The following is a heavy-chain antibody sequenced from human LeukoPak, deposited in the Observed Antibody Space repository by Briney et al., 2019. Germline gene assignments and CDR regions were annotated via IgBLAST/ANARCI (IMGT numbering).Heavy chain of an antibody. CDR2: ISGSGGST. J-gene: IGHJ4*02. CDR1: GFTFSSYA. CDR3: ARRYCSGGSCYMGFDY. Sequence: GGSLRLSCAASGFTFSSYAMSWVRQAPGKGLEWVSAISGSGGSTYYADSVKGRFTISRDNSNNTLYLQMNSLRAEDTAVYYCARRYCSGGSCYMGFDYWGEGTLVTVSS. D-gene: IGHD2-15*01. V-gene: IGHV3-23*01.